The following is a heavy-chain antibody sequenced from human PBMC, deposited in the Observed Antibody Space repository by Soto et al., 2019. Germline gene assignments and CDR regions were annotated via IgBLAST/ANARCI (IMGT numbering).Heavy chain of an antibody. J-gene: IGHJ4*02. CDR1: GGSISSGGYY. CDR3: ARERIAAGVFDY. V-gene: IGHV4-31*03. CDR2: IYYSGST. Sequence: QVQLQESGPGLVKPSQTLSLTCTVSGGSISSGGYYWSWIRQHPGKGLEWIGYIYYSGSTYYNPSLKSRVTIPVDTSKNQFSLKLSSVTAADTAVYYCARERIAAGVFDYWGQGTLVTVSS. D-gene: IGHD6-19*01.